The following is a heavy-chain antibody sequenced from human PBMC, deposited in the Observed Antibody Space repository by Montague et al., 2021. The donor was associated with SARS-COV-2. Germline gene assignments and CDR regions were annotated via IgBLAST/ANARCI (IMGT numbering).Heavy chain of an antibody. CDR3: AKDREMDYSADY. J-gene: IGHJ4*02. V-gene: IGHV3-23*01. D-gene: IGHD5-24*01. CDR1: GFIFRHYA. CDR2: ISTSGDYT. Sequence: SLRLSCAASGFIFRHYAMSWVRQAPGKGLEWVSGISTSGDYTYYXDSXKGRFTISRDNSRNTLYLQMNSPRAEDTAIYYCAKDREMDYSADYWGQGTLVTVSS.